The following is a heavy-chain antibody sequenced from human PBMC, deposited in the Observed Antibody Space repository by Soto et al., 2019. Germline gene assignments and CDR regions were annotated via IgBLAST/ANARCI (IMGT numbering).Heavy chain of an antibody. CDR1: GFTFSAYS. V-gene: IGHV3-48*04. CDR2: IGSTGSVT. CDR3: GSARRASGGAYALDI. D-gene: IGHD3-16*01. Sequence: PGGSLRLSCTASGFTFSAYSMNWVRQAPGKGLEWVSFIGSTGSVTHYADSVMGRSTISRDNARNSLYLQMNSLRAEDTAVYHLGSARRASGGAYALDIWGEGKMVSVSS. J-gene: IGHJ3*02.